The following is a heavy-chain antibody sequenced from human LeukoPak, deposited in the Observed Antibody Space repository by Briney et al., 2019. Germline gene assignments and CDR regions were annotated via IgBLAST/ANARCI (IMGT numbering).Heavy chain of an antibody. CDR2: IYYSGST. V-gene: IGHV4-59*11. CDR3: AREYGAAAEYHMDV. CDR1: GGSISSHY. Sequence: SETLSLTCTVSGGSISSHYWSWIRQPPGKGLEWIGYIYYSGSTNYNPSLKSRVTISVDTSKNQFSLKLSSVTAADTAVYYCAREYGAAAEYHMDVWGKGTTVTISS. D-gene: IGHD6-13*01. J-gene: IGHJ6*03.